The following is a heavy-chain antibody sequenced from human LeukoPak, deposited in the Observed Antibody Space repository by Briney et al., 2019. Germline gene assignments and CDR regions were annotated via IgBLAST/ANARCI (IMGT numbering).Heavy chain of an antibody. J-gene: IGHJ4*02. V-gene: IGHV3-30*04. CDR3: ARAPPLAVAAPGYY. Sequence: GGSLRLSCASSGFTFSSYAMHWVRQAPGKGLEWVAVISYDGSNKYYADSVKGRFTISRDNSKNTLYLQMNSLRAEDTAVYYCARAPPLAVAAPGYYWGQGTLVTVSS. CDR1: GFTFSSYA. CDR2: ISYDGSNK. D-gene: IGHD6-19*01.